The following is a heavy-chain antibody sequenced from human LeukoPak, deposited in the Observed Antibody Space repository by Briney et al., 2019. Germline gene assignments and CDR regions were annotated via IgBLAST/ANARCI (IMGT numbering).Heavy chain of an antibody. J-gene: IGHJ4*02. CDR2: IKQDASQK. Sequence: GGSLRLSCAASGFNFSIYWMSWVRQAPGKGLEWVASIKQDASQKYHVDSVRGRFTISRDDAKNSLYLQMNSLRAEDTAVYYCVRDPFDYWGQGTLVTVSS. CDR1: GFNFSIYW. CDR3: VRDPFDY. V-gene: IGHV3-7*01.